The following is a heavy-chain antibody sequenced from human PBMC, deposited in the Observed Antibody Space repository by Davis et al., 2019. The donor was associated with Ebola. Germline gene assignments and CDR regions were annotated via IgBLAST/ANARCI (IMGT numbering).Heavy chain of an antibody. V-gene: IGHV3-23*01. CDR3: ARAAQGDSSSWDQGAFDI. CDR1: GFTFSSYA. CDR2: ISGSGGST. D-gene: IGHD6-13*01. Sequence: PGGSLRLSCAASGFTFSSYAMSWVRQAPGKGLEWVSAISGSGGSTYYADSVKGRFTISRDNSKNTLYLQMNSLRAEDTAVYYCARAAQGDSSSWDQGAFDIWGQGTMVTVSS. J-gene: IGHJ3*02.